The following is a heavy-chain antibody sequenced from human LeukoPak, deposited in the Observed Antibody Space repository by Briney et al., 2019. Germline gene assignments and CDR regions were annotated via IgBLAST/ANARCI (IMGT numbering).Heavy chain of an antibody. J-gene: IGHJ4*02. CDR3: ARESAIFGVVISGFGY. V-gene: IGHV1-69*13. Sequence: SVNVSCKASGGTFSSYAISWVRQAPGQGLEWMGGIIPIFGTANYAQKFQGRVTITADESTSTAYMELSSLRSEDTAVYYCARESAIFGVVISGFGYWGQGTLVTVS. D-gene: IGHD3-3*01. CDR2: IIPIFGTA. CDR1: GGTFSSYA.